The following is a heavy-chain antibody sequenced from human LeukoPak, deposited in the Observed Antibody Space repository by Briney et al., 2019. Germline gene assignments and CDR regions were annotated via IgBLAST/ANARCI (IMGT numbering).Heavy chain of an antibody. CDR1: GFTFSS. CDR2: ISSSSSYI. D-gene: IGHD6-19*01. Sequence: GGSLRLSCAASGFTFSSMNWVRQAPGKGLEWVSSISSSSSYIYYADSVKGRFTISRDNAKNSLYLQMNSLRAEDSAVYYCAAQWLVLGAFDIWGQGTMVTVS. J-gene: IGHJ3*02. CDR3: AAQWLVLGAFDI. V-gene: IGHV3-21*04.